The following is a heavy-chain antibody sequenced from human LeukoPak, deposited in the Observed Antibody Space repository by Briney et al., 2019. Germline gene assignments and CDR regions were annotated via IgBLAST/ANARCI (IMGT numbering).Heavy chain of an antibody. J-gene: IGHJ4*02. Sequence: GGSLRLSCAASGFTVSTNYMSWVRQAPGKGLEGGSVIYSGGTTYYADSVKGRFTISRDNSKNTLYLQMNTLRAEDTAVYYCARDRGGSRSDCWGQGTLVTVSS. D-gene: IGHD6-13*01. V-gene: IGHV3-66*01. CDR1: GFTVSTNY. CDR2: IYSGGTT. CDR3: ARDRGGSRSDC.